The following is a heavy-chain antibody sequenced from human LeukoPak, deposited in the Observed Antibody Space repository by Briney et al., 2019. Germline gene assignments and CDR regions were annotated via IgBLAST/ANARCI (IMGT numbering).Heavy chain of an antibody. CDR2: ISGSGGST. V-gene: IGHV3-23*01. D-gene: IGHD6-19*01. J-gene: IGHJ4*02. CDR3: ARGIAVAGHFDY. CDR1: GFTFSSYA. Sequence: TGGSLRLSCAASGFTFSSYAMSWVRQAPGKGLEWVSAISGSGGSTYYADSVKGRFTISRDNSKNTLYLQMNSLRAEDTAVYYCARGIAVAGHFDYWGQGTLVTVSS.